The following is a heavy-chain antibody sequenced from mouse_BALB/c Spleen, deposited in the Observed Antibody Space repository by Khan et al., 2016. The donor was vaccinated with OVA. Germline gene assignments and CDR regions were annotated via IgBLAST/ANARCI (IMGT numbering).Heavy chain of an antibody. J-gene: IGHJ3*01. V-gene: IGHV1-77*01. D-gene: IGHD4-1*01. CDR2: IYPGSGST. CDR3: ARAGWDVFAY. CDR1: GYTFTDYV. Sequence: QVQLKESGPELVKPGASVKMSCKASGYTFTDYVINWVKQRTGQGLEWIGQIYPGSGSTYFNEKFQGKATLAADKSSNTAYMQLSSLTSEDSAVYFCARAGWDVFAYWGQGTLVTVSA.